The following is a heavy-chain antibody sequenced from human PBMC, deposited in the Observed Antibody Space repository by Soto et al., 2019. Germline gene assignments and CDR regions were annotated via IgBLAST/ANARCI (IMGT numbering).Heavy chain of an antibody. D-gene: IGHD6-13*01. J-gene: IGHJ4*02. CDR3: ARGTSWQLPFDY. CDR1: SNSLSSYY. Sequence: TLSLTCPFSSNSLSSYYWSWIRQPPGKRLEWIGYISYSGSTDYNPSLKSRVTISGDTSKNQFSLKVSSVTAADTAVYYCARGTSWQLPFDYWGQGTLVTVSS. V-gene: IGHV4-59*01. CDR2: ISYSGST.